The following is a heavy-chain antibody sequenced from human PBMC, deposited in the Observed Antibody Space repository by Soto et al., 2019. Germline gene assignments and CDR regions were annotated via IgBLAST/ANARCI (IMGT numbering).Heavy chain of an antibody. CDR2: IFYTGKA. CDR1: GDSLHIGSYY. J-gene: IGHJ5*02. Sequence: QVQLQESGPGLVKPSQTLSLTCSVSGDSLHIGSYYWTRIRQHPGKGLEWMGDIFYTGKAYYNPSLESRLSMSVDRSKNQFSLRLTSVTAAVTAVYYYARDGNSNANYIDPWGQGTLVTVSS. CDR3: ARDGNSNANYIDP. D-gene: IGHD2-2*01. V-gene: IGHV4-31*03.